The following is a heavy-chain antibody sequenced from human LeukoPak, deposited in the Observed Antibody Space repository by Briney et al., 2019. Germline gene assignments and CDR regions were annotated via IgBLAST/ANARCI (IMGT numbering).Heavy chain of an antibody. CDR3: AHRNGGEFDY. V-gene: IGHV2-5*02. Sequence: SGPTLVKPTQTLTLTCTFSGFSLSTSGVGVGWIRQPPGKALEWLALIYWDDDKRYSPSLKSRLTITKDTSKNQVVLTMTNVDPVDTATYYCAHRNGGEFDYWGRGTLVTVSS. CDR2: IYWDDDK. J-gene: IGHJ4*02. D-gene: IGHD4-23*01. CDR1: GFSLSTSGVG.